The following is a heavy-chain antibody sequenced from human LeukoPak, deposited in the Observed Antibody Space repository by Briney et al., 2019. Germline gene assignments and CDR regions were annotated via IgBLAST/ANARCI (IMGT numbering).Heavy chain of an antibody. CDR1: GFTFSSYG. J-gene: IGHJ4*02. CDR3: VKDYDFWSGYYSPTRGYFDY. V-gene: IGHV3-30*02. CDR2: IRYDGSNK. D-gene: IGHD3-3*01. Sequence: GGSLRLSCAASGFTFSSYGMHWVRQAPGKGLEWVSFIRYDGSNKYYADSVKGRFTISRNNSKNTLYLQMNSLRAEDTAVYYCVKDYDFWSGYYSPTRGYFDYWGQGTLVTVSS.